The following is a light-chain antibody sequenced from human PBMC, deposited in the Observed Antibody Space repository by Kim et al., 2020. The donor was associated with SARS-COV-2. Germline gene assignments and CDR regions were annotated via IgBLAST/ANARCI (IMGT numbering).Light chain of an antibody. CDR2: GAS. CDR1: QSVSTN. J-gene: IGKJ5*01. CDR3: QQYDDWSSIT. Sequence: PGERATLSCRASQSVSTNLAWYQHKPGQTPRLLIYGASTRATVIPVRFSGSGSATDFTLTIGSLQSEDFAVYYCQQYDDWSSITFGQGTRLEIK. V-gene: IGKV3-15*01.